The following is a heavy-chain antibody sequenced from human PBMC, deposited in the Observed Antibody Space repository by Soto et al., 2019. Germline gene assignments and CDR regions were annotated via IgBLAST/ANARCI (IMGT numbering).Heavy chain of an antibody. V-gene: IGHV3-33*01. D-gene: IGHD2-15*01. CDR1: GFTFSSYG. CDR2: IWYDGSNK. Sequence: GGSLRLSCAASGFTFSSYGMHWVRQAPGKGLEWVAVIWYDGSNKYYADSVKGRFTISRDNSKNTLYLQMNSLRAEDTAVYYCARDLGCSGGSCYRSHVTAYWGQGTLVPVSS. CDR3: ARDLGCSGGSCYRSHVTAY. J-gene: IGHJ4*02.